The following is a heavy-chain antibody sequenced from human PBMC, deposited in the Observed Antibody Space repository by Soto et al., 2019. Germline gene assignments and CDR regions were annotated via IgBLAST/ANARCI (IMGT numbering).Heavy chain of an antibody. Sequence: ASVKVSCKASGYTFTSYYMHWVRQAPGQGLEWMGIISPSSGSTTYAQKFQGRVTMTRDTSTTTVYMELSSLRSEDTAVYYCARKISSNGWSAFDYWGQGTLVTVSS. CDR3: ARKISSNGWSAFDY. V-gene: IGHV1-46*01. CDR1: GYTFTSYY. CDR2: ISPSSGST. D-gene: IGHD6-19*01. J-gene: IGHJ4*02.